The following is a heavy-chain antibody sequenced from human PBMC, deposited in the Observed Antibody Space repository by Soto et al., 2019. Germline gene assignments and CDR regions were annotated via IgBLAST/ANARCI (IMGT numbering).Heavy chain of an antibody. Sequence: SVKVSCKASGCTFSSYAISWVRQAPGQGLEWMGGIIPIFGTANYAQKFQGRVTITADESTSTAYMELSSLRSEDTAVYYCARGTIVVVPAAILGGYYYGMDVWGQGTTVTVSS. D-gene: IGHD2-2*01. CDR3: ARGTIVVVPAAILGGYYYGMDV. J-gene: IGHJ6*02. V-gene: IGHV1-69*13. CDR1: GCTFSSYA. CDR2: IIPIFGTA.